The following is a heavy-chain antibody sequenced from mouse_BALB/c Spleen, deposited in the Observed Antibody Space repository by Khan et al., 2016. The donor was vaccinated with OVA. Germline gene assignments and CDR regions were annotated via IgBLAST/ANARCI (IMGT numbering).Heavy chain of an antibody. V-gene: IGHV1S132*01. CDR1: GYIFTSYW. J-gene: IGHJ2*01. CDR3: TRDDALYYFAY. D-gene: IGHD2-3*01. CDR2: IYPGTDNT. Sequence: QVRLQQSGAELVRPGASVKLSCKTSGYIFTSYWIHWVKQRSGQGLEWIARIYPGTDNTYYNEKLRDKATLTADKSSSTAYIQLSSLKSEDSAVYFCTRDDALYYFAYWGQGTTLTVSS.